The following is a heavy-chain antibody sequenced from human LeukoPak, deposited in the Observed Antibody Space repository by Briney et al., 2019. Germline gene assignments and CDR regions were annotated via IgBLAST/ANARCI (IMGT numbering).Heavy chain of an antibody. J-gene: IGHJ4*01. D-gene: IGHD1-26*01. V-gene: IGHV4-30-4*01. CDR2: IYYSGST. CDR3: ARDIEAVGATLYFDY. CDR1: GGSIGSGDYY. Sequence: SQTLSLTCTVSGGSIGSGDYYWSWLRHPPGKGLEWIRYIYYSGSTYYNPSLKSRVTISVDTSKNQFSLKLSSVTAADTAVYYCARDIEAVGATLYFDYWGRGTLVTVSS.